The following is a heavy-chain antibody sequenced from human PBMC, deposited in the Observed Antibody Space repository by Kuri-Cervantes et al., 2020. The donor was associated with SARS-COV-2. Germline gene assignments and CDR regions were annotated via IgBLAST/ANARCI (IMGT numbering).Heavy chain of an antibody. CDR1: GFTFTNHA. Sequence: GGSLRLSCTASGFTFTNHAMSWVRQAPGKGLEWVGRIKSKTDGGTTDYAAPVKGRFTISRDDSKNTLYLQMNSLKTEDTAVYYCTTVRFGELLQYYFDYWGQGTLVTVSS. D-gene: IGHD3-10*01. J-gene: IGHJ4*02. V-gene: IGHV3-15*01. CDR2: IKSKTDGGTT. CDR3: TTVRFGELLQYYFDY.